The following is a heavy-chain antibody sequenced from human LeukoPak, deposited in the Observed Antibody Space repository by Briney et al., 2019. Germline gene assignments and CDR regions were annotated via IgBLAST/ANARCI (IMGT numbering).Heavy chain of an antibody. CDR1: GFTFSSYA. J-gene: IGHJ4*02. Sequence: PGGSLRLSGAASGFTFSSYAMSWVRQAPGKGRKGVSGISGSGGSTYYVGSVKGRFTISRDNSTDTLYLQMNSLRVEDTAVYYCAKARARREGSSGSIDYWGQGTLVTVSS. V-gene: IGHV3-23*01. CDR3: AKARARREGSSGSIDY. D-gene: IGHD3-22*01. CDR2: ISGSGGST.